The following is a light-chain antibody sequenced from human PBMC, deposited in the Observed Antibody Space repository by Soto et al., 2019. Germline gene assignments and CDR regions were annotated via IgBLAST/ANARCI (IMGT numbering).Light chain of an antibody. V-gene: IGLV4-60*03. CDR2: LEGSGSY. Sequence: QSVLTQSSSASASLGSSVKLTCTLSSGHSSYIIAWHQQQPGKAPRYLMKLEGSGSYNKGSGVPDRFSGSSSGADRYLTLSNLQSEDEADYYCETWDSNTVVFGGGTKLTVL. J-gene: IGLJ2*01. CDR3: ETWDSNTVV. CDR1: SGHSSYI.